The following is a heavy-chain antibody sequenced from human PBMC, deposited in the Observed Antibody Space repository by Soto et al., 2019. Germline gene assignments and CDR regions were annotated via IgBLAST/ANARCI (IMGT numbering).Heavy chain of an antibody. Sequence: SLKVSCNASGYTCTSYGISWVLQAPGQGLEWMGWISAYNGNTNYAQKLQGRVTMTTDTSTSTAYMELRSLRSDDTAVYYCGRNFVLDPPGHSAAWFDSWGRGPEVTVSS. CDR1: GYTCTSYG. D-gene: IGHD3-3*02. CDR3: GRNFVLDPPGHSAAWFDS. CDR2: ISAYNGNT. J-gene: IGHJ5*01. V-gene: IGHV1-18*01.